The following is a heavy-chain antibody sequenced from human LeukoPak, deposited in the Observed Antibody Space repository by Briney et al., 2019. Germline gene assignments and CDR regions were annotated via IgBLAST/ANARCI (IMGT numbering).Heavy chain of an antibody. V-gene: IGHV4-59*08. J-gene: IGHJ6*02. Sequence: SETLSPTCTVSGGSISSYYWSWIRQPPGKGLEWIGYIYYSGSTNYNPSLKSRVTKSVDTSKNQFSLKLSSVTAADTAVYYCARGTPTVDYYYYGMDVWGQGTTVTVSS. CDR2: IYYSGST. CDR1: GGSISSYY. D-gene: IGHD4-17*01. CDR3: ARGTPTVDYYYYGMDV.